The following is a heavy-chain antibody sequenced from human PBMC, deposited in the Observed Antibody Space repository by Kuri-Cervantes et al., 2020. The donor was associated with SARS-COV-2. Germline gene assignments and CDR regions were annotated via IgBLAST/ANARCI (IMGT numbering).Heavy chain of an antibody. V-gene: IGHV4-61*02. CDR1: GGSISSGSYY. J-gene: IGHJ4*02. CDR2: IYTSGST. Sequence: SETLSLTCTVSGGSISSGSYYWSWIRQPAGKGLEWIGRIYTSGSTNYNPSLKSRVTISVDTSKNQFSLKLSSVTAADTAVYYCARGLWQWKGYYFDYWGQGTLVTVSS. CDR3: ARGLWQWKGYYFDY. D-gene: IGHD6-19*01.